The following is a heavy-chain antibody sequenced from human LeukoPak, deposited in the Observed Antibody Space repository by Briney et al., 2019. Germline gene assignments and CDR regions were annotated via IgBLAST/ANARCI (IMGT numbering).Heavy chain of an antibody. Sequence: GGSLRLSCAASGFTFSSYNMNWVRQAPGRGLEWVSSISSSSSYIYYADSLKGRFTISRDNAKNSLYLQMNSLRAEDTAVYYCARKSVAVAGPLDYWGQGTLVTVSS. CDR1: GFTFSSYN. D-gene: IGHD6-19*01. CDR2: ISSSSSYI. J-gene: IGHJ4*02. V-gene: IGHV3-21*01. CDR3: ARKSVAVAGPLDY.